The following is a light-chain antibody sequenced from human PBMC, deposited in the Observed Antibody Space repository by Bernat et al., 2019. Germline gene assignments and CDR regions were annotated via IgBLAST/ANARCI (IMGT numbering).Light chain of an antibody. CDR1: SSDVGAYNY. V-gene: IGLV2-14*03. Sequence: QSALTQPASVSGSPGQSITISCTGTSSDVGAYNYVSWYQQHPGKAPKLMIYDVSDRPSGVSNRFSGSKSGNTASLTISGLQAEGEADYYCSSYTGTSTPYVFGTGTKVTVL. CDR3: SSYTGTSTPYV. CDR2: DVS. J-gene: IGLJ1*01.